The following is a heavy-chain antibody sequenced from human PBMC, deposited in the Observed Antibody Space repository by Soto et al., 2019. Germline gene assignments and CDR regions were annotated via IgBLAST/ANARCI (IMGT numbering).Heavy chain of an antibody. Sequence: SESLSLTSTVSGGSISSYYWSWIRQPAGKGLEWIGRIYTSGSTNYNPSLKSRVTMSVDTSKNQFSLKLSSVTAADTAVYYCAREAIAVAGPGDFDYWGQGTLVTVSS. V-gene: IGHV4-4*07. CDR1: GGSISSYY. J-gene: IGHJ4*02. D-gene: IGHD6-19*01. CDR2: IYTSGST. CDR3: AREAIAVAGPGDFDY.